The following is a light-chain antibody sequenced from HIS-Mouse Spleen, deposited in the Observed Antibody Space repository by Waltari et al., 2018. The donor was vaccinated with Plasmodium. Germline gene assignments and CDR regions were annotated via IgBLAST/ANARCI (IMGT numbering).Light chain of an antibody. J-gene: IGKJ2*01. CDR2: AAS. V-gene: IGKV1-39*01. CDR3: QQSHT. CDR1: QSISSY. Sequence: EIQMTQSPSSLSASVGDRVTITCRASQSISSYLNWYQQKPGKAPKLLIYAASSLQSGVPSRFSGSGSGTDFTLTISSLQPEDFATFYCQQSHTFGQGTKLEIK.